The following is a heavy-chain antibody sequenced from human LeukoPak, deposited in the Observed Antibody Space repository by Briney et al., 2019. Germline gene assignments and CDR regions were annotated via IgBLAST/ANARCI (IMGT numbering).Heavy chain of an antibody. CDR3: ARDSYSSSWGSFDY. V-gene: IGHV1-69*05. J-gene: IGHJ4*02. CDR1: GYTFTGYY. D-gene: IGHD6-13*01. CDR2: IIPIFGTA. Sequence: SVKVSCKASGYTFTGYYFHWVRQAPGQGLEWMGGIIPIFGTANCAQKFQGRVTITTDESTSTAYMELSSLRSEDTAVYYCARDSYSSSWGSFDYWGQGTLVTVSS.